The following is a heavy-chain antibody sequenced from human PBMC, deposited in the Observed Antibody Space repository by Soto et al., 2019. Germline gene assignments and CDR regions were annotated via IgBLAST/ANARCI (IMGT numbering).Heavy chain of an antibody. CDR1: GYTFTSYG. Sequence: QVQLVQSGAEVKKPGASVKVSCKASGYTFTSYGISWVRQAPGQGLEWMGWVIAYNANTNYAQKFQGRVTMTTDTSTSTAYMELRNLRAADTAVYYCARRGTMVRGVPVDYWGQGTLVTVSS. CDR3: ARRGTMVRGVPVDY. J-gene: IGHJ4*02. V-gene: IGHV1-18*01. D-gene: IGHD3-10*01. CDR2: VIAYNANT.